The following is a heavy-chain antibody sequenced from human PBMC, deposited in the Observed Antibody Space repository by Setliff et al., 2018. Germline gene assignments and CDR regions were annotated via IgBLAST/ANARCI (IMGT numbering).Heavy chain of an antibody. CDR1: GFTFRSYW. Sequence: GGSLRLSCAASGFTFRSYWMSWVRQAPGKGLEWVANIKQDGSEKYYVDSVKGRFTISRDNAKNSLYLQMNSLRAEDTAVYYCAREQQLVTPDFDYWGQGTLVTVSS. J-gene: IGHJ4*02. CDR2: IKQDGSEK. D-gene: IGHD6-13*01. V-gene: IGHV3-7*01. CDR3: AREQQLVTPDFDY.